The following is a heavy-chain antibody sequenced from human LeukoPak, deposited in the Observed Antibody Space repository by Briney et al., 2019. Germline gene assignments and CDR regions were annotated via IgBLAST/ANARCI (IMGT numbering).Heavy chain of an antibody. D-gene: IGHD3-3*01. CDR3: ARDSNEYDFWSGYGR. V-gene: IGHV3-74*01. CDR1: GFTFSSYW. CDR2: INSDGSST. J-gene: IGHJ4*02. Sequence: GGSLRLSCAASGFTFSSYWMHWVRQAPGKGLVWVSRINSDGSSTSYADSVKGRFTISRDNAKNSLYLQMNSLRAEDTAVYYCARDSNEYDFWSGYGRWGQGTLVTVSS.